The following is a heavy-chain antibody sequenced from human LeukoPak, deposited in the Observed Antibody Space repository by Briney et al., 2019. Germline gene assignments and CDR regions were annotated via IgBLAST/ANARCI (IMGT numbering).Heavy chain of an antibody. Sequence: SETVSLTCSVSVDSMSSYDWSWLRQPAGRGVEGVGYIYYSGSTNYNPSLKSRVTISVDTSKNQLSLKLSSVTAADTAVYFCARSPHIWFAARGWFDPWGQGTLVTVSS. D-gene: IGHD3-10*01. V-gene: IGHV4-59*01. CDR1: VDSMSSYD. CDR3: ARSPHIWFAARGWFDP. J-gene: IGHJ5*02. CDR2: IYYSGST.